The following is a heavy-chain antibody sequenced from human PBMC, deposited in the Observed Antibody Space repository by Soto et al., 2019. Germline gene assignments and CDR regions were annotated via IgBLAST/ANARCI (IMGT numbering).Heavy chain of an antibody. J-gene: IGHJ4*02. CDR1: GGSFRGYY. CDR2: INHSGRP. D-gene: IGHD2-2*01. CDR3: ASGGQPIMPKD. V-gene: IGHV4-34*01. Sequence: SETLSLTGAAYGGSFRGYYWRWIRQPPGKGLAWIGEINHSGRPNYNPSLKRRVPISVDTSKNQFSLKLGSVSAANTAVYYCASGGQPIMPKDWRQGTLVTVTS.